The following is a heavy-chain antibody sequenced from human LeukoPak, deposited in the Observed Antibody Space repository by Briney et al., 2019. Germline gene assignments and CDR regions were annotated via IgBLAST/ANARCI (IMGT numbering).Heavy chain of an antibody. CDR3: ARVHLTIVVVPAAITQTKEVVYNWFDP. CDR1: GGTFSSYA. CDR2: ISAYNGNT. J-gene: IGHJ5*02. Sequence: ASVKVSCKASGGTFSSYAISWVRQAPGQGLEWMGWISAYNGNTNYAQKLQGRVTMTTDTSTSTAYMELRSLRSDDTAVYYCARVHLTIVVVPAAITQTKEVVYNWFDPWGQGTLVTVSS. D-gene: IGHD2-2*02. V-gene: IGHV1-18*01.